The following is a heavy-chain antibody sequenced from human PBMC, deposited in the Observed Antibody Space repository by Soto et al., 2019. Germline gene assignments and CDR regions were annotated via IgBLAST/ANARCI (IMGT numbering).Heavy chain of an antibody. Sequence: GESRKISCQCSGYTFSNFWIGWVRQLPGKGLEWMGIIYPGDHETRYSPSFHGKVTISADKSINTAYLQWNSLEASDTAFYFCARSPRSSPYFAYWGQGALVTVSS. V-gene: IGHV5-51*01. CDR3: ARSPRSSPYFAY. D-gene: IGHD6-13*01. CDR2: IYPGDHET. J-gene: IGHJ4*02. CDR1: GYTFSNFW.